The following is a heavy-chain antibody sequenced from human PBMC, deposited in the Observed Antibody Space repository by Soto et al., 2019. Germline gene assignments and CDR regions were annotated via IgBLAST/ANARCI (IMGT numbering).Heavy chain of an antibody. D-gene: IGHD6-19*01. Sequence: GGSLRLSCAASGFTFSSYWMHWVRQAPGKGLVWVSRINSDGSSTSYADSVKGRFTISRDNAKNTLYLQMNSLRAEDTAVYYCARDSWNSSGWTPFDYWGQGTLVTVSS. V-gene: IGHV3-74*01. CDR2: INSDGSST. J-gene: IGHJ4*02. CDR3: ARDSWNSSGWTPFDY. CDR1: GFTFSSYW.